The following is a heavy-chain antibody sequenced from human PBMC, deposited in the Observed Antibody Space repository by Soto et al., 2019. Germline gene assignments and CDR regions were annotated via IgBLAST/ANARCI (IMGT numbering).Heavy chain of an antibody. CDR3: GVAAAGRGDI. CDR2: VYYSGST. V-gene: IGHV4-39*01. J-gene: IGHJ3*02. CDR1: GGSISSSSYY. Sequence: QLQLQESGPGLVKPSETLSLTCTVSGGSISSSSYYWGWIRQPPGKGLGWIGGVYYSGSTYYNPSLKSRLTISVDTSKNQFSLKLSSVTAADTAVYYCGVAAAGRGDIWGQGTMVTVSS. D-gene: IGHD6-13*01.